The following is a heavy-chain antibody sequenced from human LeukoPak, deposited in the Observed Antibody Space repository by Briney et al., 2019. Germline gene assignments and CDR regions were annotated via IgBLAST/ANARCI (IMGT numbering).Heavy chain of an antibody. CDR2: INTNTGNP. CDR1: GYRFTSYG. V-gene: IGHV7-4-1*02. CDR3: ARVSRSRGEWLFDY. Sequence: GASVKVSCKASGYRFTSYGITWVRQAPGQGLEWMGWINTNTGNPTYVQGFTGRFVFSLDTSVSTAYLQISSLKTEDTAVYYCARVSRSRGEWLFDYWGQGTLVSVSS. J-gene: IGHJ4*02. D-gene: IGHD3-3*01.